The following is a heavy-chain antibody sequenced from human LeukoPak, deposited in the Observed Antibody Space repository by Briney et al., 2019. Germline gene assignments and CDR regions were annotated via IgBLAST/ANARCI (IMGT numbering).Heavy chain of an antibody. CDR2: ISAYNGNT. Sequence: ASVKVSCKASGYIFSNYGINWVRQAPGQGLEWMGWISAYNGNTNYAQKLQGRVTMTTDTSTSTAYMELRSLRSDDTAVYYCARAAADYDSSGSSCWFDPWGQGTLVTVSS. D-gene: IGHD3-22*01. V-gene: IGHV1-18*01. CDR1: GYIFSNYG. J-gene: IGHJ5*02. CDR3: ARAAADYDSSGSSCWFDP.